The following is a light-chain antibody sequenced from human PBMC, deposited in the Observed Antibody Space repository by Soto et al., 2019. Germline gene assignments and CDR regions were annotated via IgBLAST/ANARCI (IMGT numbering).Light chain of an antibody. CDR2: DAS. Sequence: ETVLTQSPCTLSLSPGDRATLSCRASQSVTGSSLAWFQQKPGQAPRLLISDASTRASGIPDRFSGSGSGTDFTLTISRLEPEDFAVYYCQQYGTAPRTFGQGTKVDIK. J-gene: IGKJ1*01. CDR1: QSVTGSS. V-gene: IGKV3-20*01. CDR3: QQYGTAPRT.